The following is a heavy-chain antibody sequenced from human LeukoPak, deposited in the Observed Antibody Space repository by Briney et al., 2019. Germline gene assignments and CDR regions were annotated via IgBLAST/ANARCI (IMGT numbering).Heavy chain of an antibody. CDR2: IYHSGST. D-gene: IGHD3-9*01. CDR3: ARESILTGYYRIVFDY. CDR1: GGSISSGGYY. Sequence: SETLSLTCTVSGGSISSGGYYWSWIRQPPGKGLEWIGYIYHSGSTYYNPSLKSRVTMSVDRSKNQFSLKLSSVTAADTAVYYCARESILTGYYRIVFDYWGQGTLVTVSS. V-gene: IGHV4-30-2*01. J-gene: IGHJ4*02.